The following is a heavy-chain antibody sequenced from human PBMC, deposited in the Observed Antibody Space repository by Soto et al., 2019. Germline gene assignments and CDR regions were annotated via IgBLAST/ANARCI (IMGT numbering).Heavy chain of an antibody. CDR3: ARIFVDIVAAPSDYGMDV. CDR2: IYPGDSDA. V-gene: IGHV5-51*01. Sequence: GESLKISCKGSGYSFTSYWIGWVRQMPGKGLEWMGIIYPGDSDARYSPSFQGQVTISADKSISTAYLQWSSLKASDTAMYYCARIFVDIVAAPSDYGMDVWGQGTTVTVSS. CDR1: GYSFTSYW. J-gene: IGHJ6*02. D-gene: IGHD5-12*01.